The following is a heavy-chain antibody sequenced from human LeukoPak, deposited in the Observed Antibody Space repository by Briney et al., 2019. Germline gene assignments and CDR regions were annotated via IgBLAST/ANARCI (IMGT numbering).Heavy chain of an antibody. CDR3: AKPYDSSGYPPDAFDI. D-gene: IGHD3-22*01. J-gene: IGHJ3*02. V-gene: IGHV3-23*01. CDR2: ISGSGGST. Sequence: TGGSLRLSCAASGFTFSSYAMSWVRKAPGKGLEWVSAISGSGGSTYYADSVKGRFTISRDNSKNTLYLQMNSLRAEDTAVYYCAKPYDSSGYPPDAFDIWGQGTMVTVSS. CDR1: GFTFSSYA.